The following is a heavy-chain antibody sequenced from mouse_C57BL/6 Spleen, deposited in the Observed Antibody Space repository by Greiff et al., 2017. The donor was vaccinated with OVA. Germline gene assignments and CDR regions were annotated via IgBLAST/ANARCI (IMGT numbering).Heavy chain of an antibody. D-gene: IGHD2-5*01. CDR1: GYAFTNYL. J-gene: IGHJ4*01. Sequence: QVQLQQSGAELVRPGTSVKVSCKASGYAFTNYLIEWVKQRPGQGLEWIGVINPGSGGTNYNEKFKGKATLTADKSSSTAYMQLSSLTSEDSAVYFCARYSNYPYYYAMDYWGQGTSVTVSS. V-gene: IGHV1-54*01. CDR3: ARYSNYPYYYAMDY. CDR2: INPGSGGT.